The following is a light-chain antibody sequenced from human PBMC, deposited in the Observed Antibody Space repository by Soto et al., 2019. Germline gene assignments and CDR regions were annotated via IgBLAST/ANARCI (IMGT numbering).Light chain of an antibody. J-gene: IGKJ2*01. CDR2: AAS. CDR3: QQANRFPYT. V-gene: IGKV1-12*02. CDR1: QGISSW. Sequence: DIQMTQSPSSVSASVGDRVTITCRARQGISSWLAWYQQKPGKAPKLLIYAASRLQSGVPSRISGRGSTTDFTLTSSSLQPEDFATYYCQQANRFPYTFGQGPKLEIK.